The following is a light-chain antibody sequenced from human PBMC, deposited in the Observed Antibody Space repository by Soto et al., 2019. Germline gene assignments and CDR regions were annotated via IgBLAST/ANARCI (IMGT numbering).Light chain of an antibody. Sequence: DIQMTQSPSSLSASVGDRVTITCRASQSISSYLHWYQQKPGKAPKLLIYAPSSLQSGVPSRFSGSGSATDCPLTISSLQPEDFATYYCQQSYSTPLTFGGGTKVEIK. CDR3: QQSYSTPLT. CDR2: APS. CDR1: QSISSY. V-gene: IGKV1-39*01. J-gene: IGKJ4*01.